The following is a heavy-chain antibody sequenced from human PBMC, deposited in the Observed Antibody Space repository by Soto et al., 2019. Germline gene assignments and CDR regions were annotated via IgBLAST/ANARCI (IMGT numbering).Heavy chain of an antibody. Sequence: EVQLLESGGGLVQPGGSLRLSCAASGFTFSSYAMSWVRQAPGKGLEWVSAISGSGGSTYYADSVKGRFTISRDNYKNTLYLQMNSLRADDTAVYYCAKDQNWDDAFDIWGQGTMVTVSS. D-gene: IGHD7-27*01. J-gene: IGHJ3*02. CDR2: ISGSGGST. V-gene: IGHV3-23*01. CDR3: AKDQNWDDAFDI. CDR1: GFTFSSYA.